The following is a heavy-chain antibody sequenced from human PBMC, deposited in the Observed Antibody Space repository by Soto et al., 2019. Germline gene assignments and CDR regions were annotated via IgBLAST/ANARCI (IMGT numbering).Heavy chain of an antibody. CDR1: GFIFINHA. D-gene: IGHD4-17*01. V-gene: IGHV3-30-3*01. CDR3: ARDRSYGSLSYWLDP. Sequence: GGSLRLSCEASGFIFINHAMHWVRQAPGRGLEWVASISRDGTTQYYADSVKGRFTISRDDSQKTVYLEMNSLRSDDTGVFYCARDRSYGSLSYWLDPWGQGTLVTVSS. CDR2: ISRDGTTQ. J-gene: IGHJ5*02.